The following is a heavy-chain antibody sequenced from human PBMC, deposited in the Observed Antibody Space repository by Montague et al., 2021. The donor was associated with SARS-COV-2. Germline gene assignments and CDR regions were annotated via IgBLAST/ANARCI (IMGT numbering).Heavy chain of an antibody. CDR3: ARMGWLRGWFDP. CDR2: IYTSGST. V-gene: IGHV4-61*02. D-gene: IGHD5-12*01. Sequence: TLSLTCTVSGGSISGGSYYWSWLRQPAGKGLEWIGRIYTSGSTNYNPSLKSRVTISVDTSKNQFSLKLSSVTAADTAVYYCARMGWLRGWFDPWGQGTLVTVSS. CDR1: GGSISGGSYY. J-gene: IGHJ5*02.